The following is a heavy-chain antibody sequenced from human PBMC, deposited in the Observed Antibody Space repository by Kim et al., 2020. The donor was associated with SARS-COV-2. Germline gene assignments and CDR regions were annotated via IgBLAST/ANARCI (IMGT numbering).Heavy chain of an antibody. CDR3: ATHGSSWYSKDLYFDY. Sequence: ASVKVSCKVSGYTLTELSMHWVRQAPGKGLEWMGGFDPEDGETIYAQKFQGRVTMTEDTSTDTAYMELSSLRSEDTAVYYCATHGSSWYSKDLYFDYWGQGTLVTVSS. V-gene: IGHV1-24*01. CDR1: GYTLTELS. J-gene: IGHJ4*02. D-gene: IGHD6-13*01. CDR2: FDPEDGET.